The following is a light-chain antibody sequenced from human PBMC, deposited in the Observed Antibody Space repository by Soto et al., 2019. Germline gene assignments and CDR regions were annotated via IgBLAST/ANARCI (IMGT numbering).Light chain of an antibody. CDR3: QHYNFWPPLT. Sequence: EIVMTQSPATLSVSPGERASLSCRASQSVNSNLAWYRQKPGQAPRLLISDASTRATGVPARFSGSGSGTEFTLTISILQSEDSGIYYCQHYNFWPPLTFGGGTKVEIK. J-gene: IGKJ4*01. CDR2: DAS. V-gene: IGKV3-15*01. CDR1: QSVNSN.